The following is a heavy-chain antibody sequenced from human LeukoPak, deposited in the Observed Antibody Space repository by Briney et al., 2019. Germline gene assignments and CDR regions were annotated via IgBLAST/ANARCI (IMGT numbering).Heavy chain of an antibody. D-gene: IGHD3-22*01. Sequence: GGSLRLSCAASGFTFSSYGMSWVRQAPGKGLVWVSAISGSGGSTYYADSVKGRFTISRDNSKNTLYLQMNSLRAEDTAVYYCAKLPSSGYYSVEWSDYWGQGTLVTVSS. J-gene: IGHJ4*02. CDR3: AKLPSSGYYSVEWSDY. CDR1: GFTFSSYG. V-gene: IGHV3-23*01. CDR2: ISGSGGST.